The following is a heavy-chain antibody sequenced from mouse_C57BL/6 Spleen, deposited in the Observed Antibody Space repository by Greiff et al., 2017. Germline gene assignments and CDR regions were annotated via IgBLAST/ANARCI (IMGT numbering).Heavy chain of an antibody. CDR1: GFNIKDDY. V-gene: IGHV14-4*01. CDR3: TRGGDFDY. CDR2: IDPENGDT. Sequence: EVQLQQSGAELVRPGASVKLSCTASGFNIKDDYMHWVKQRPEQGLEWIGWIDPENGDTEYASKFQGKATITADTSSNTAYLQLSSLTSEDTAVYYCTRGGDFDYWGQGTTHAVTS. J-gene: IGHJ2*01.